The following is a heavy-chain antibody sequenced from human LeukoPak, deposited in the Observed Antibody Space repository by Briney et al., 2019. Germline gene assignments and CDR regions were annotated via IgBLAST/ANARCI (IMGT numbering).Heavy chain of an antibody. D-gene: IGHD2/OR15-2a*01. CDR3: ARTLLGWDDYYSYYMDV. J-gene: IGHJ6*03. V-gene: IGHV1-18*01. CDR1: GYTFTIYG. CDR2: ISAYNGNT. Sequence: ASVKVSCKASGYTFTIYGITWVRQAPGQGLEWMGRISAYNGNTNYAQKLQGRVTMTTDTSTSTAYMELRSLRSDDTAVYYCARTLLGWDDYYSYYMDVWGKGTTVTVSS.